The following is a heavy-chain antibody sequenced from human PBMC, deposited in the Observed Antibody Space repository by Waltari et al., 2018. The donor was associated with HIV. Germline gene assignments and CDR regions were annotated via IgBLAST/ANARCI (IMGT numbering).Heavy chain of an antibody. D-gene: IGHD3-3*01. CDR1: GGSFSGYY. Sequence: QVQLQQWGAGLLKPSETLSLTCAVYGGSFSGYYWSWIRQPPGTGLEWIWEINHSGNTISVDTAKNQFSLKLSSVTAADTAVYYCARGISYYDFWSGYRKPYFDYWGQGTLVTVSS. J-gene: IGHJ4*02. CDR2: INHSG. CDR3: ARGISYYDFWSGYRKPYFDY. V-gene: IGHV4-34*01.